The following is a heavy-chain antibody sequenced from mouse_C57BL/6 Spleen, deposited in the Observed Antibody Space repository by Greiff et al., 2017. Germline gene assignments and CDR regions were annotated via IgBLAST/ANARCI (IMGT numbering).Heavy chain of an antibody. CDR1: GYTFTDYE. CDR3: TRHNGSSYNFDY. J-gene: IGHJ2*01. Sequence: VQLQQSGAELVRPGASVTLSCKASGYTFTDYEMHWVKQTPVHGLEWNGAIDPETGGTAYNQKFKGKAILTADKSSSTAYMELRSLTSEDSAVYYCTRHNGSSYNFDYWGQGTTLTVSS. CDR2: IDPETGGT. V-gene: IGHV1-15*01. D-gene: IGHD1-1*01.